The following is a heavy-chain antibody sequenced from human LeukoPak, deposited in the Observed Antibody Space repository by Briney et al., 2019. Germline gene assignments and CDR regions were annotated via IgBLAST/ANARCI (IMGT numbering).Heavy chain of an antibody. V-gene: IGHV3-33*06. CDR3: AKGGGYYDSSGYSYYFDY. D-gene: IGHD3-22*01. J-gene: IGHJ4*02. Sequence: GGSLRLSCAASGFTFSSYGMHWVRQAPGKGLEWVAVIWYDGSNKYYADSVKGRFTISRDNSKNTLYLQMNSLRAEDTAVYYCAKGGGYYDSSGYSYYFDYWGQGTPVTVSS. CDR2: IWYDGSNK. CDR1: GFTFSSYG.